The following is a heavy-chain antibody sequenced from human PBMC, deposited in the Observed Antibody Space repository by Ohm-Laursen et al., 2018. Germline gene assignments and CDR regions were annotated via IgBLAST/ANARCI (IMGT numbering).Heavy chain of an antibody. D-gene: IGHD3-22*01. CDR3: ARVQMDFEGIPMN. J-gene: IGHJ4*02. CDR2: ISWNSGSI. V-gene: IGHV3-9*01. CDR1: GFTFDDYA. Sequence: SLRLSCAASGFTFDDYAMHWVRQAPGKGLEWVSGISWNSGSIGYADSVKGRFTISRDNAKNSLYLQMNSLRAEDTAVYYCARVQMDFEGIPMNWGQGTLVTVSS.